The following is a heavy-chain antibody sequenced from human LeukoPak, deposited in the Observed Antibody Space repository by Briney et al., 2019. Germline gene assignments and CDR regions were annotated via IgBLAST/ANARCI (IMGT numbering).Heavy chain of an antibody. Sequence: GGSLRLSCTASGFTFGDYAMSWVRQAPGKGLERVSAISGSGGSTYYADSVKGRFTISRDNSKNTLYLQMNSLRAEDTAVYYCAKDNDILTGYSYFDYWGQGTLVTVSS. J-gene: IGHJ4*02. D-gene: IGHD3-9*01. V-gene: IGHV3-23*01. CDR2: ISGSGGST. CDR1: GFTFGDYA. CDR3: AKDNDILTGYSYFDY.